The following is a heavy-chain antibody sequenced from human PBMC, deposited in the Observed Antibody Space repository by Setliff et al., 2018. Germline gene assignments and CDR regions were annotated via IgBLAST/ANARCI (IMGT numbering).Heavy chain of an antibody. Sequence: SVKVSCKASGGIFNSFSITWVRQAPGQGLEWMGRIIPLFGTANYAQKFQGRVTITADKSTSTAYMELVSLRSDDTAVYYCARLLPLVGPGGPFDYWGQGTLVTVSS. CDR3: ARLLPLVGPGGPFDY. D-gene: IGHD3-16*01. J-gene: IGHJ4*02. CDR1: GGIFNSFS. V-gene: IGHV1-69*06. CDR2: IIPLFGTA.